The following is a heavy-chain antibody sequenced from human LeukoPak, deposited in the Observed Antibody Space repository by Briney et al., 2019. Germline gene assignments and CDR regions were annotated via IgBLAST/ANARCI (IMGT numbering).Heavy chain of an antibody. D-gene: IGHD4-23*01. CDR2: ISSSSSYT. J-gene: IGHJ4*02. Sequence: GGSLRLSCAASGFTFSDYYMSWIRPAPGKGLEWVSYISSSSSYTNYADSVKGRFTISRDNAKNSLYLQMNSLRDEDTAVYFCARDLYLTVVTPWNFDYWGQGTLVTVSS. CDR3: ARDLYLTVVTPWNFDY. V-gene: IGHV3-11*06. CDR1: GFTFSDYY.